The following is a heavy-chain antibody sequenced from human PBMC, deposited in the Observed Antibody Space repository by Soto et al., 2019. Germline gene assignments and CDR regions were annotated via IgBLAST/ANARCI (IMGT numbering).Heavy chain of an antibody. CDR1: GGSISSGGYS. Sequence: TLSLTCAVAGGSISSGGYSCTWIRQPPGKGLEWIGYIYHSGSTYYNPSLKSRVTISVDRSKNQFSLKLSSVTAADTAVYYCSRLDVDTAMAPYFDYWGQGTLVTVSS. J-gene: IGHJ4*02. D-gene: IGHD5-18*01. CDR3: SRLDVDTAMAPYFDY. CDR2: IYHSGST. V-gene: IGHV4-30-2*01.